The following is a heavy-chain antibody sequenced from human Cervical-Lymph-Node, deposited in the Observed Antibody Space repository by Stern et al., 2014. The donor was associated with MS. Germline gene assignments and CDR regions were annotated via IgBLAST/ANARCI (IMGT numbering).Heavy chain of an antibody. CDR1: GYTFTMYG. Sequence: QVQLVQSGPEVKKPGASVRVPCKASGYTFTMYGLSWVRQAPGQGLEWMGWISPYTSNTNLAEKFQGRVTLTTDTSTDTAYMELRNLKSDDTAVYYCARVDYYESSGFFMYWGQGTLVTVSS. CDR2: ISPYTSNT. V-gene: IGHV1-18*01. D-gene: IGHD3-22*01. CDR3: ARVDYYESSGFFMY. J-gene: IGHJ4*02.